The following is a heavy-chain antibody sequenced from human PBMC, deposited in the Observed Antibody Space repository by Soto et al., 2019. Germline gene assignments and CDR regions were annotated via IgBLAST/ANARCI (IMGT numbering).Heavy chain of an antibody. CDR2: IGLDGSNK. D-gene: IGHD5-18*01. Sequence: QVQLVESGGGVVQPGRSLRLSCAASGFTFSSYGMHWVRQAPGKGLEWVAVIGLDGSNKYYADSVKGRFTISRDNSKNPLYLQMNSLRAEDTAVYYCARGLWSFDYWGQGTLVTVSS. V-gene: IGHV3-33*01. CDR1: GFTFSSYG. CDR3: ARGLWSFDY. J-gene: IGHJ4*02.